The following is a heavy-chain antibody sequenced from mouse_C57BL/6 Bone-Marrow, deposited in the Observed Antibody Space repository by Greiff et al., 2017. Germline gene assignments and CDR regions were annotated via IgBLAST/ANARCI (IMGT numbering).Heavy chain of an antibody. V-gene: IGHV3-6*01. CDR3: ARRGVYYGNYADY. CDR1: GYSITSGYY. CDR2: ISYDGSN. J-gene: IGHJ2*01. Sequence: VQLQQSGPGLVKPSQSLSLTCSVTGYSITSGYYWNWIRQFPGNKLEWMGYISYDGSNNYNPSLKNRISITRDTSKNQFFLKLNSVTTEDTATYYCARRGVYYGNYADYWGQGTTLTVSS. D-gene: IGHD2-1*01.